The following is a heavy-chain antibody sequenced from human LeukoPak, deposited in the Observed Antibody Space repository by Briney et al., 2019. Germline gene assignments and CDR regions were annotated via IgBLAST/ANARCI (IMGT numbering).Heavy chain of an antibody. CDR3: ARGPPPDFDY. V-gene: IGHV4-4*07. CDR2: IHPSGST. Sequence: PSETLSLTCTVSGDSISSYYWSWLRQPAGKGLEWIGRIHPSGSTNYNPSLKSRVTLSVDTSKNQFSLKLSSVTAADTAVYYCARGPPPDFDYWGRGTLVTVSS. J-gene: IGHJ4*02. CDR1: GDSISSYY.